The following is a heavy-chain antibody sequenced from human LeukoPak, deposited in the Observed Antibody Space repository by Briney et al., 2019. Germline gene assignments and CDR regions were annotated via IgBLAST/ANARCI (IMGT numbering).Heavy chain of an antibody. V-gene: IGHV4-4*07. CDR3: ARGKGFPEL. J-gene: IGHJ2*01. D-gene: IGHD2/OR15-2a*01. CDR1: GGSISSYY. CDR2: IYTSGTT. Sequence: SETLSLTCTVSGGSISSYYWSWIRQPAGKEMEWIGRIYTSGTTNYNPSLKSRVSISVDTSKNQFSLKLSSVTAADTAVYICARGKGFPELWGRSTLVTVSS.